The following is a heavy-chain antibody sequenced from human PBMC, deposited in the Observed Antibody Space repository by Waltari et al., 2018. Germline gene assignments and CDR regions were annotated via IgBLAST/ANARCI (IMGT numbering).Heavy chain of an antibody. J-gene: IGHJ4*02. CDR1: GGSISSCY. Sequence: QVQLQESGTGLVKPSETLSLTCTVSGGSISSCYWSWIRQPPGKGLEWIGYIYYSGSTNYNPSLKSRVTISVDTSKNQFSLKLSSVTAADTAVYYCATRRYDFWSGYQPYFDYWGQGTLVTVSS. CDR3: ATRRYDFWSGYQPYFDY. CDR2: IYYSGST. V-gene: IGHV4-59*01. D-gene: IGHD3-3*01.